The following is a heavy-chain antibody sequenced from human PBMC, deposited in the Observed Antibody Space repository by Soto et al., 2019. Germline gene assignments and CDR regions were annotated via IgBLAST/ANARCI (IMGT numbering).Heavy chain of an antibody. Sequence: GGSLRLSCAASGFTFSDYYMSWIRQAPGKGLEWVSYISSSGSTIYYADSVKGRFTISRDNAKNSLYLQMNSLRAEDTAVYYCARDLYCSSTSCSSGSTVDYWGQGTLVTVSS. CDR3: ARDLYCSSTSCSSGSTVDY. CDR1: GFTFSDYY. CDR2: ISSSGSTI. V-gene: IGHV3-11*01. D-gene: IGHD2-2*01. J-gene: IGHJ4*02.